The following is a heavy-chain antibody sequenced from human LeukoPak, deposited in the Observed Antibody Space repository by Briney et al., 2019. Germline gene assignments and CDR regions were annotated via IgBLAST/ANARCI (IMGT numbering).Heavy chain of an antibody. CDR2: MNPNSGNT. V-gene: IGHV1-8*01. J-gene: IGHJ6*02. Sequence: ASVKVSCKASGYTFTSYDINWVRQATGQGLEWMGWMNPNSGNTGYAQKFQSRVTMTRNTSISTAYMELSSLRSEDTAVCYCARGKTFGFNTAMALHGMDVWGQGTTVTVSS. D-gene: IGHD5-18*01. CDR1: GYTFTSYD. CDR3: ARGKTFGFNTAMALHGMDV.